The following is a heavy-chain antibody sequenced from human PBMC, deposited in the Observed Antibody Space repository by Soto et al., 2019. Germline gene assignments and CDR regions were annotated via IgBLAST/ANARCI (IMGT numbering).Heavy chain of an antibody. D-gene: IGHD6-13*01. J-gene: IGHJ4*02. Sequence: GGSLRLSCAASGFTFSNYAVTWVRQAPGKGLEWVSTISGSGGSTYYADSVKGRFTISRDNSKNTLYLQMNSLRAEDTAVYYCAKDEGSSWYEIDYWGQGTLVTVSS. CDR3: AKDEGSSWYEIDY. V-gene: IGHV3-23*01. CDR2: ISGSGGST. CDR1: GFTFSNYA.